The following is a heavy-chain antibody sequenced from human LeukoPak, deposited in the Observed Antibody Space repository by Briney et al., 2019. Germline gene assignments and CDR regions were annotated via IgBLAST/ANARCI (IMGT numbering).Heavy chain of an antibody. V-gene: IGHV1-2*02. J-gene: IGHJ4*02. CDR3: ARESIAAAGSLYFDY. CDR2: INPNSGGT. CDR1: GYTFTGYY. D-gene: IGHD6-13*01. Sequence: ASVKVSCKASGYTFTGYYMHWVRQAPGQGLEWMGWINPNSGGTNYAQKFQGRVTMTRDTSISTAYMKLSRLRSDDTAVYYCARESIAAAGSLYFDYWGQGTLVTVSS.